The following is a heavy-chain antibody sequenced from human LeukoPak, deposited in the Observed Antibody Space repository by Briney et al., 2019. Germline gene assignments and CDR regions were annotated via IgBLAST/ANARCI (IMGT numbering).Heavy chain of an antibody. CDR3: ARAHTRVDY. CDR2: ISSSSSYI. CDR1: GFTFSSYA. V-gene: IGHV3-21*01. J-gene: IGHJ4*02. D-gene: IGHD2-21*01. Sequence: GGSLRLSCAASGFTFSSYAMSWVRQAPGKGLEWVSSISSSSSYIYYADSVKGRFTISRDNAKNSLYLQMNSLRAEDTAVYYCARAHTRVDYWGQGTLVTVSS.